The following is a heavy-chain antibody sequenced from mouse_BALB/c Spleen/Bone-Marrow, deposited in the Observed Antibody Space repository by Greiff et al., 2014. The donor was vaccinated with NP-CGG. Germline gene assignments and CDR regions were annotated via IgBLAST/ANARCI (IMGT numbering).Heavy chain of an antibody. CDR2: IWADGST. D-gene: IGHD1-2*01. J-gene: IGHJ4*01. V-gene: IGHV2-9*02. CDR1: GFSLTSYG. CDR3: ARITTATGAMDY. Sequence: QVQLQQSGPGLVAPSQSLSINCTVSGFSLTSYGVHWVRQPPGKGLEWLGVIWADGSTNYNSALMSRLSISKDNSKSQVFLKMNSLQTDDTAMYYCARITTATGAMDYWGQGTSVTVSS.